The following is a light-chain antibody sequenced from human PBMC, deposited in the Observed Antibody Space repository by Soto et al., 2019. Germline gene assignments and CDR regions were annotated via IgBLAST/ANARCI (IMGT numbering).Light chain of an antibody. Sequence: DMEMTQSPSSLSASVGDRVTITCRASQSISNYLNWYQHKPGKVPKLLIYAASSLQSGVSTRFSGSGSGTDFTLTINSLQPEDFATYYCQQSYGTPLTCGGGTKMEIK. CDR1: QSISNY. CDR3: QQSYGTPLT. J-gene: IGKJ4*01. V-gene: IGKV1-39*01. CDR2: AAS.